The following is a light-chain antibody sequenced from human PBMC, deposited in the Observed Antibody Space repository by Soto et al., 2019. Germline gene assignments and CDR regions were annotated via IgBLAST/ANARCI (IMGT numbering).Light chain of an antibody. CDR2: GTS. V-gene: IGKV3-20*01. CDR3: QQSGSSPWT. J-gene: IGKJ1*01. CDR1: QTVTKSY. Sequence: EIVLTQSPGTLSLSPGERATLSCRASQTVTKSYLAWYQQKPGQAPRLLIFGTSSRATGVPDRFSGSGSGTDFTLTISSLEPEDFAVYFCQQSGSSPWTFGHGTKVDNK.